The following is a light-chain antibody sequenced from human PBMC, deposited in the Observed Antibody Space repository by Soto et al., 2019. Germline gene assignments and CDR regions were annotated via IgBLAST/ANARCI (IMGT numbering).Light chain of an antibody. J-gene: IGKJ4*01. Sequence: DIVMTQSPDSLAVSLVERATINCKSSQSVLYSSNNNNYLAWYQQKPGQPPKLLIYWASTRESGVPDRFSGSGSGTDFTLTISSLQAEDVAVYYCQQYYTPRALTVGGGTKVEIK. V-gene: IGKV4-1*01. CDR2: WAS. CDR3: QQYYTPRALT. CDR1: QSVLYSSNNNNY.